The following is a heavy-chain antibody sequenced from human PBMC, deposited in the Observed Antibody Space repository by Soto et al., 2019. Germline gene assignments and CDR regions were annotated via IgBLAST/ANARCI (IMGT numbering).Heavy chain of an antibody. CDR2: IIPILGIA. CDR3: ARGVDYVWGSYRHPPGPFDY. V-gene: IGHV1-69*02. CDR1: GGTFSSYT. D-gene: IGHD3-16*02. Sequence: SVKVSCKASGGTFSSYTISWVRQAPGQGLEWMGRIIPILGIANYAQKFQGRVTITADKSTSTAYMELSSLRSEDTAVYYCARGVDYVWGSYRHPPGPFDYWGQGTLVTVSS. J-gene: IGHJ4*02.